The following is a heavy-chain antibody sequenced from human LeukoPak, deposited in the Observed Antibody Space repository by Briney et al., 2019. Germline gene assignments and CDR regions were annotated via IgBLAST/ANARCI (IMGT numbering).Heavy chain of an antibody. D-gene: IGHD2-2*01. Sequence: GGSLRLSCAASGFTVSSNYMSWVRQAPGKGLEWVSVIYSGGSTYYADSVKGRFTISRDNSKNTLYLQMNSLRAEDTAVYYCARSPERYCSSTSCYWGQGTLVTVSS. CDR3: ARSPERYCSSTSCY. V-gene: IGHV3-53*01. J-gene: IGHJ4*02. CDR1: GFTVSSNY. CDR2: IYSGGST.